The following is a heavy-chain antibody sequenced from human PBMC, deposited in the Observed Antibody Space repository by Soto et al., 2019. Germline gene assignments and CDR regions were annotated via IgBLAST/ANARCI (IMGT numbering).Heavy chain of an antibody. CDR3: ARDDPGPTEYDFWSGYNWFDP. CDR2: FDPEDGET. Sequence: ASVKVSCKVSGYTLTELSMHWVRQAPGKGLEWMGGFDPEDGETIYAQKFQGRVTMTEDTSTDTAYMELSSLRSEDTAVYYCARDDPGPTEYDFWSGYNWFDPWGQGTLVTVSS. V-gene: IGHV1-24*01. D-gene: IGHD3-3*01. J-gene: IGHJ5*02. CDR1: GYTLTELS.